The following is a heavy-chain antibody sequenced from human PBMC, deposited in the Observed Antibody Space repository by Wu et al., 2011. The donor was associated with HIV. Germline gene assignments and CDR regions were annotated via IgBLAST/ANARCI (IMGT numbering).Heavy chain of an antibody. V-gene: IGHV1-69*15. J-gene: IGHJ5*02. CDR2: IIPMSAST. Sequence: QVQLVQSGAEVKKPGSSVKVXCTASGVTFSDSTFGWVRQAPGQGLEWMGRIIPMSASTNYAQKLQGRVTITADASTSTVYMELSSLRYEDTAIYYCARCYSNGWFDTWGQGTRVSVSS. D-gene: IGHD4-11*01. CDR1: GVTFSDST. CDR3: ARCYSNGWFDT.